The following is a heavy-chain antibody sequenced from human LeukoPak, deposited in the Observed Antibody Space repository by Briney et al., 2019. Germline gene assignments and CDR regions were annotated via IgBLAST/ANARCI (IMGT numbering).Heavy chain of an antibody. CDR2: IKQDGSEK. V-gene: IGHV3-7*01. Sequence: GGSLRLSCAASGFTFSTYWMSWVRQSPGKGLEWVAIIKQDGSEKYYVDSVKGRFTISRDNAKNSLYLQMNSLRAEDTAVYYCASNRAFDYWGQGTLVTVSS. CDR1: GFTFSTYW. CDR3: ASNRAFDY. D-gene: IGHD1-14*01. J-gene: IGHJ4*02.